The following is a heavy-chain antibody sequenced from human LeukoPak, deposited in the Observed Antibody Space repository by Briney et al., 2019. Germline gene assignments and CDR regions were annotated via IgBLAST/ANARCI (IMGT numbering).Heavy chain of an antibody. CDR3: ARDLSIRISTWFGDPVLDY. CDR1: GYTFTSYA. D-gene: IGHD3-10*01. CDR2: INTNTGNP. Sequence: ASVKVSCKASGYTFTSYAMNWVRQAPGQGLEWMGWINTNTGNPTYAQGFTGRFVFSLDTSVSTAYLQISSLKAEDTAVYYCARDLSIRISTWFGDPVLDYWGQGTLVTVSS. V-gene: IGHV7-4-1*02. J-gene: IGHJ4*02.